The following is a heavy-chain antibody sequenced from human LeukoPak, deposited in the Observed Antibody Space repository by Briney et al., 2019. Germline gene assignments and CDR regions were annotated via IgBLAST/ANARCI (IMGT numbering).Heavy chain of an antibody. J-gene: IGHJ4*02. CDR3: ARAVGGDGSGSL. D-gene: IGHD3-10*01. Sequence: PSETLSLTCTVSGDSISTYYWSWIRQPQGKGLEWIGYIYYRVTSDYNPSLKSRVTMSVDMSTRQISLKLSSVTAADTAVYYCARAVGGDGSGSLWGPGTLVTVSS. CDR2: IYYRVTS. V-gene: IGHV4-59*01. CDR1: GDSISTYY.